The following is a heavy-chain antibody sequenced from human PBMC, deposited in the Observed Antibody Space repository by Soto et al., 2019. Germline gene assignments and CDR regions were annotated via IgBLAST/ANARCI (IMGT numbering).Heavy chain of an antibody. Sequence: HGESLKISCKGSGYSFTSYWISWVRQMPGKGLEWMGRIDPSDSYTNYSPSFQGHVTISADKSISTAYLQWSSLKASDTAMYYCARQGCSSTSCYVARDYYGMDVWGQGTTVTVSS. J-gene: IGHJ6*02. V-gene: IGHV5-10-1*01. CDR2: IDPSDSYT. CDR3: ARQGCSSTSCYVARDYYGMDV. D-gene: IGHD2-2*01. CDR1: GYSFTSYW.